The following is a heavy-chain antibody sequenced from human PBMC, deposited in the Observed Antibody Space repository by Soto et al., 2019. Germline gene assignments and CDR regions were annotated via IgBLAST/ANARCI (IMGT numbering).Heavy chain of an antibody. Sequence: SETLSLTCSVSGDSINSDKYYWGWIRQPPGKGLEWIGEINHSGSTNYNPSLKSRVTISVDTSKNQFSLKLSSVTAADTAVYYCARGHYDFWSGYYAGFGWFDPWGQGTLVTVS. D-gene: IGHD3-3*01. CDR2: INHSGST. CDR3: ARGHYDFWSGYYAGFGWFDP. V-gene: IGHV4-39*07. J-gene: IGHJ5*02. CDR1: GDSINSDKYY.